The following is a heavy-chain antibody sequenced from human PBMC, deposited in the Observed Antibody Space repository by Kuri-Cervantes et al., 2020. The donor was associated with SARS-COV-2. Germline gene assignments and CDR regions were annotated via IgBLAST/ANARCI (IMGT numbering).Heavy chain of an antibody. D-gene: IGHD3-3*01. CDR2: IYYSGST. Sequence: SETLSLTCTVSGGSISSHYWSWIRQPPGKGLEWIGYIYYSGSTNYNPSLKSRVTISVDTSKNQFSLKLSSVTAADTAVYYCARGVPWGRSGYSQADAFDIWGQGTMVTVSS. V-gene: IGHV4-59*11. CDR3: ARGVPWGRSGYSQADAFDI. CDR1: GGSISSHY. J-gene: IGHJ3*02.